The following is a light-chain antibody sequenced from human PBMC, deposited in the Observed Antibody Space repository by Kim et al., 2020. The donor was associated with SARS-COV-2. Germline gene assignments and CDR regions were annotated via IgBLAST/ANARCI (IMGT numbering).Light chain of an antibody. CDR3: CSYAGSPPDV. J-gene: IGLJ1*01. Sequence: QSALTQPRSVSGSPGQSVTISCTGTSTDVGGYNYVSWYQQHPGKAPKLMIYDVTERPSGVPDRFSASKSGNTASLTISGLQAEDEADYYCCSYAGSPPDVFGTGTKVTVL. CDR2: DVT. CDR1: STDVGGYNY. V-gene: IGLV2-11*01.